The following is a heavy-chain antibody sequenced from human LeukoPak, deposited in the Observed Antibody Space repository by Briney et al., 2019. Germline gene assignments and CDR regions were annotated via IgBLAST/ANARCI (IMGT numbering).Heavy chain of an antibody. CDR1: GGSISSYY. CDR3: ARDNSSSPGDFDY. D-gene: IGHD6-6*01. Sequence: SETLSLTCTVSGGSISSYYWSWIRQPPGKGLEWIGYIYYSGSTNYNPSLKSRVTISVDTSKNQFSLKLSSVTAADTAVYYCARDNSSSPGDFDYWGQGTLVTVSS. J-gene: IGHJ4*02. V-gene: IGHV4-59*01. CDR2: IYYSGST.